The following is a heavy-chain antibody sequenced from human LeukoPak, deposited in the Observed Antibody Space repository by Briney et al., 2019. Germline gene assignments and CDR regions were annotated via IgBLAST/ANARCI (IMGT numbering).Heavy chain of an antibody. D-gene: IGHD3-10*01. CDR2: IAWNTGNT. V-gene: IGHV3-9*01. Sequence: GRSLRLSCAASGFTFDDYAMHWVRQAPGKGLEGVSGIAWNTGNTGYAYSVKGRFTISRDNAENNLYLQMNSLRAEDTALYYCAKDMNSYGSGSSYNPWGPFDSWGQGTLVAVSS. J-gene: IGHJ4*02. CDR3: AKDMNSYGSGSSYNPWGPFDS. CDR1: GFTFDDYA.